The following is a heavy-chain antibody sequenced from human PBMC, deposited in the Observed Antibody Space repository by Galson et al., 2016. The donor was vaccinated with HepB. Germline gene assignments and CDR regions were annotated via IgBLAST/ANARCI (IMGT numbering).Heavy chain of an antibody. CDR1: GFTFSDYA. V-gene: IGHV3-30*04. Sequence: SLRLSCAASGFTFSDYAMHWVRQAPGKGLEWVAVISYDGTNKYYAASVKGRFTISRDNSKTTLYLQMNSLRTEDTAVYYCARDRRLGVSVAFWRKEFDYWGQGTLITVSS. CDR2: ISYDGTNK. D-gene: IGHD3-3*01. J-gene: IGHJ4*02. CDR3: ARDRRLGVSVAFWRKEFDY.